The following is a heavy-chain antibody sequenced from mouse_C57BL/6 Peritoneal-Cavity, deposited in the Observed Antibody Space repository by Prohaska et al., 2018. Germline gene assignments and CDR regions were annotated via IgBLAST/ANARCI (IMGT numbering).Heavy chain of an antibody. D-gene: IGHD2-1*01. CDR2: ISYDGSN. CDR1: GYSITSGYY. V-gene: IGHV3-6*01. J-gene: IGHJ3*01. CDR3: ARGGNLGS. Sequence: DVQLQESGPGLVKPSQSLSLTCSVTGYSITSGYYWNWIRQFPGNKLEWMGYISYDGSNNYNPSLKNRISITRDTSKNQFFLKLNSVTTEDTATYYCARGGNLGSWGQGTLVTVSA.